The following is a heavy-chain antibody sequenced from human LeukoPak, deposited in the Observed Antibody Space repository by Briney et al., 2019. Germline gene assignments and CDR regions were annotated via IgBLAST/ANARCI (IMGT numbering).Heavy chain of an antibody. CDR3: ARVTGYMIEDYFDY. J-gene: IGHJ4*02. D-gene: IGHD3-22*01. V-gene: IGHV4-34*01. Sequence: SETLSLTCTVSGGSISSYYWSWIRQPPGKGLEWIGEINHSGSTNYNPSLKSRVTISVGTSKNQFSLKLSSVTAADTAIYYCARVTGYMIEDYFDYWGQGTLVTASS. CDR1: GGSISSYY. CDR2: INHSGST.